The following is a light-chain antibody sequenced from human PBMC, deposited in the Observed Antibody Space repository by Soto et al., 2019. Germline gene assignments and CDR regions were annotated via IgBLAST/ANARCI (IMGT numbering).Light chain of an antibody. J-gene: IGKJ5*01. CDR3: QQYNNWPIT. CDR1: QSVSSY. V-gene: IGKV3-15*01. Sequence: IVLTQFPTTLSLSPGERATLSCRASQSVSSYLAWYQQKPGQAPRLLIYGASTRATGIPARFSGSGSGTEFTLTISSLQSEDFAVYYCQQYNNWPITFGQGTRLEIK. CDR2: GAS.